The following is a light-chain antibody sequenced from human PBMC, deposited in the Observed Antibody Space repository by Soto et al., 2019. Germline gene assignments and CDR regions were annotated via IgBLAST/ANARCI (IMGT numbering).Light chain of an antibody. CDR1: QSVSNN. J-gene: IGKJ1*01. Sequence: ILMTQSPATLSVSPGEIATLSCRASQSVSNNLARYQQKPGQAPRLLIYDASTRATGIPARFSGSGSGTEFSLTITGLQSEDFAVYYSQQYNNWPPWTFGQGTKVEIK. V-gene: IGKV3-15*01. CDR2: DAS. CDR3: QQYNNWPPWT.